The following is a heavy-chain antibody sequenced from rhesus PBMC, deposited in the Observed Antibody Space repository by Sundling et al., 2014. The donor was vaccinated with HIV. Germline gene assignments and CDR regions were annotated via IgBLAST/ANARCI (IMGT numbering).Heavy chain of an antibody. V-gene: IGHV4-65*02. Sequence: QVQLQESGPGLVKPSETLSLTCAVSGGSINSSNWWSWIRQPPGKGLEWIGNIYGNSAHTYYNPSLKNRVTISKDTSKNQFSLKLSSVTAADTAVYYCARDATIFGLVYFDYWGQGVLVTVSS. D-gene: IGHD3-3*01. CDR3: ARDATIFGLVYFDY. CDR1: GGSINSSNW. J-gene: IGHJ4*01. CDR2: IYGNSAHT.